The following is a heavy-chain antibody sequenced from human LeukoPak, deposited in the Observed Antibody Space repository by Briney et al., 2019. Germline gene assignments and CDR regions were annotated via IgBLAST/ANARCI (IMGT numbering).Heavy chain of an antibody. CDR1: GGSFSGYY. Sequence: SETLSLTCAVYGGSFSGYYWSWIRQPPGKGLEWIGEINHSGSTNYNPSLKSRVTISVDTSKNQFSLKLSSVTAADTAVYYCARGDTVVVVAATRYYYYYMDVWGKGTTVTVSS. D-gene: IGHD2-15*01. J-gene: IGHJ6*03. V-gene: IGHV4-34*01. CDR3: ARGDTVVVVAATRYYYYYMDV. CDR2: INHSGST.